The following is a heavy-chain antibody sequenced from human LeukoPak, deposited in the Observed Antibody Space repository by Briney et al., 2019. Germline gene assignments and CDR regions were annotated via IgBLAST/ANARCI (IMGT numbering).Heavy chain of an antibody. Sequence: SGGSLRLSCAASGFTFSSYGMSWVRQAPGKGLEWVSAISGSGGSTYYADSVKGRFTISRDNSKNTLYLQMNSLRAEDTAVYYCAKDGDGYKYYFDYWGQGTLVTVSS. CDR2: ISGSGGST. D-gene: IGHD5-24*01. V-gene: IGHV3-23*01. CDR3: AKDGDGYKYYFDY. J-gene: IGHJ4*02. CDR1: GFTFSSYG.